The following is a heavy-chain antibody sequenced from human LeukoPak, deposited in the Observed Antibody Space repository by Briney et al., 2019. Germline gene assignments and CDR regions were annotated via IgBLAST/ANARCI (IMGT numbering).Heavy chain of an antibody. V-gene: IGHV1-18*01. D-gene: IGHD3-9*01. Sequence: GASVKVSCKASGYTFTSYGISWVRQAPGQGLEWIGWISAYNGNTNYAQKLQGRVTMTTDTSTSTAYMELRSLRSDDTAVYYCARDLSYDSLTGIFDYWGQGNLVTVSS. J-gene: IGHJ4*02. CDR1: GYTFTSYG. CDR3: ARDLSYDSLTGIFDY. CDR2: ISAYNGNT.